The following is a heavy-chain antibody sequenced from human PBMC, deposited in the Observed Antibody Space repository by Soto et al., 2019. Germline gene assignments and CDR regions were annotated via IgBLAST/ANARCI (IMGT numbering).Heavy chain of an antibody. Sequence: GSLRLSCTASDFIFSTYNMNWVRQAPGKGLEWVSSISSDSSYLYFADTSKNQFSLKVTSVTAADTAVYYCARSVDGYVIRDFDSWGQGSLVTVSS. D-gene: IGHD4-17*01. V-gene: IGHV3-21*01. CDR1: DFIFSTYN. J-gene: IGHJ4*02. CDR2: ISSDSSYL. CDR3: FDS.